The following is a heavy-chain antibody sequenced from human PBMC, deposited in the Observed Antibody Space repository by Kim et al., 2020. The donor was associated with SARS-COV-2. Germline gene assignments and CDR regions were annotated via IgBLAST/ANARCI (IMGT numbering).Heavy chain of an antibody. CDR2: ISAYNGNT. D-gene: IGHD3-22*01. CDR1: GYTFTSYG. Sequence: ASVKVSCKASGYTFTSYGISWVRQAPGQGLEWMGWISAYNGNTNYAQKLQGRVTMTTDTSTSTAYMELRSLRSDDTAVYYCAAKVYDSSGYYPTGAFDIWGQGTMVTVSS. V-gene: IGHV1-18*04. CDR3: AAKVYDSSGYYPTGAFDI. J-gene: IGHJ3*02.